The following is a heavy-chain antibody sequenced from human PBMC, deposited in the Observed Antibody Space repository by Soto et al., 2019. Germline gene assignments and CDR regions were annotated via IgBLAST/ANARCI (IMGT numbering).Heavy chain of an antibody. Sequence: QVQLQESGPGLLKPSETLSLTCTVSGGSISSGYWSWLRQSPGEGLEWIGHISNTGTTNYRPPLKIRVFMSVDTSKSHMSLKVSSVNTSDTAVYYCARAIRSYSGYAPDWFFYLCGRGTLVNVSS. V-gene: IGHV4-59*01. D-gene: IGHD5-12*01. CDR2: ISNTGTT. J-gene: IGHJ2*01. CDR3: ARAIRSYSGYAPDWFFYL. CDR1: GGSISSGY.